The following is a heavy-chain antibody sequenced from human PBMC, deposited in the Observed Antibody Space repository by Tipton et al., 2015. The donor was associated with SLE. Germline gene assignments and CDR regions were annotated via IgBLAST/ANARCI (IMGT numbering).Heavy chain of an antibody. CDR3: ARVVTVLATHYYDMDV. CDR1: GASISSSSYY. Sequence: TLSLTCTVSGASISSSSYYWAWIRQPPGKGLEWIGSISYSGTTYYNPSLKSRVTMSVDTSKTQFSLKLSSLTAADTAIYYCARVVTVLATHYYDMDVWGQGTTVTVSS. CDR2: ISYSGTT. V-gene: IGHV4-39*07. D-gene: IGHD2-21*02. J-gene: IGHJ6*02.